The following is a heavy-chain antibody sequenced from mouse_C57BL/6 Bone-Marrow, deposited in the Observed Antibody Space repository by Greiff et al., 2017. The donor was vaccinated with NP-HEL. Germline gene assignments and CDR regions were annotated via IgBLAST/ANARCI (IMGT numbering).Heavy chain of an antibody. CDR2: INPNNGGT. CDR3: ARVYGSSYKAWFAY. CDR1: GYTFTDYN. V-gene: IGHV1-18*01. Sequence: VQLQQSGPELVKPGASVKIPCKASGYTFTDYNMDWVKQSHGKSLEWIGDINPNNGGTIYNQKFKGKATLTVDKSSSTAYMELRSLTSEDTAVYYCARVYGSSYKAWFAYWGQGTLVTVSA. J-gene: IGHJ3*01. D-gene: IGHD1-1*01.